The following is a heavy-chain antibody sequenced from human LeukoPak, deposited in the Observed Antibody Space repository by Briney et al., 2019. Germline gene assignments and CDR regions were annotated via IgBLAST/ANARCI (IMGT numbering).Heavy chain of an antibody. CDR2: IYYSGST. D-gene: IGHD6-19*01. CDR3: ARVCKNSGWYPNFDY. V-gene: IGHV4-59*01. CDR1: GGSISSYY. J-gene: IGHJ4*02. Sequence: SETLSLTCTVSGGSISSYYWSWIRQPPGKGLEWIGYIYYSGSTNYNPSLKSRVTISVDTSKNQFSLKLSSVTAADTAVYYCARVCKNSGWYPNFDYWGQGTLVTVSS.